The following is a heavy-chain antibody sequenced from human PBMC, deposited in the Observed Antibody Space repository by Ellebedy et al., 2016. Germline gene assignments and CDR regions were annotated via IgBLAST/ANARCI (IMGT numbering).Heavy chain of an antibody. CDR3: ASQAGGHDF. CDR2: MNPNTGNT. CDR1: GFRFASYD. D-gene: IGHD6-19*01. J-gene: IGHJ1*01. V-gene: IGHV1-8*01. Sequence: ASVKVSXXASGFRFASYDINWVRQASGQGLEWLGWMNPNTGNTGYAQKFQGRVAMTSDSSITTAYLDLSNLGSDDTAVYYCASQAGGHDFWGQGTLITVSS.